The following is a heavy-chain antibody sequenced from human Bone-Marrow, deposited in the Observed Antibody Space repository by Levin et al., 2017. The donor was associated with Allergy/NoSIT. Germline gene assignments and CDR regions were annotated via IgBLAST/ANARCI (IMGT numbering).Heavy chain of an antibody. CDR1: GGSISSSSYY. V-gene: IGHV4-39*07. J-gene: IGHJ6*02. CDR3: AREPPLYCISTSCYPTFYDYYGMDV. Sequence: SQTLSLTCTVSGGSISSSSYYWGWIRQPPGKGLEWIGSIYYSGSTYYNPSLKSRVTISVDTSKNQFSLKLSSVTAADTAVYYCAREPPLYCISTSCYPTFYDYYGMDVWGQGTTVTVSS. D-gene: IGHD2-2*01. CDR2: IYYSGST.